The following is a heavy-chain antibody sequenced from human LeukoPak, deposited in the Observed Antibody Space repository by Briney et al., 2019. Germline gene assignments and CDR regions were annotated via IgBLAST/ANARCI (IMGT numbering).Heavy chain of an antibody. CDR2: ISYSGST. Sequence: PSETLSLTCTLSGGSFNVRSDFWGWIRQPPGKGLEWIGTISYSGSTYYNPSLKSRVSLSVDTSKNQFSLKVTSVTAAGTAMYYSAGHHSVRQGWVWYFDYWGQGTLVTVSS. CDR1: GGSFNVRSDF. J-gene: IGHJ4*02. V-gene: IGHV4-39*01. CDR3: AGHHSVRQGWVWYFDY. D-gene: IGHD3-16*01.